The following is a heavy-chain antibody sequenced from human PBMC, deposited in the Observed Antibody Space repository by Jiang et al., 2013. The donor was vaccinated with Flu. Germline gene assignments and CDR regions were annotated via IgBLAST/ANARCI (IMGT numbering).Heavy chain of an antibody. J-gene: IGHJ4*02. CDR3: ARGRDLASFDS. CDR2: IIPMFETA. V-gene: IGHV1-69*01. CDR1: GGTFSSYG. Sequence: VQLVESGAEVKKPGSSVKVSCKTSGGTFSSYGISWVRQAPGQGLEWMGGIIPMFETATYAQRFEGRVTITADESTSTVYLELSSLRSEDTAVFYCARGRDLASFDSWGQGTLVTVSS.